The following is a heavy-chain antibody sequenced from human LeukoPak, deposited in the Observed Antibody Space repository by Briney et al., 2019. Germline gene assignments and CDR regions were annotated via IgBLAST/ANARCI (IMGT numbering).Heavy chain of an antibody. CDR3: ARRVDSYWSFDY. CDR1: RYSFTNYW. CDR2: IYPGDSDT. Sequence: NRGESLKISCKGSRYSFTNYWIGWVRQMPGKGLEWMGIIYPGDSDTRYIPSFQGQVTISADKSINTAYLQWSSLKASDTAMYYCARRVDSYWSFDYWGQGTLVTVSS. J-gene: IGHJ4*02. V-gene: IGHV5-51*01. D-gene: IGHD1-26*01.